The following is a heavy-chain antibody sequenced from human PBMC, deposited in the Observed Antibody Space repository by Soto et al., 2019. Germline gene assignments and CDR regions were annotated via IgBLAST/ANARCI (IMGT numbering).Heavy chain of an antibody. CDR2: INPSGGST. CDR1: GYTFTSYY. D-gene: IGHD4-4*01. Sequence: ASVKVSCKASGYTFTSYYMHWVRQAPGQGLEWMGIINPSGGSTSYAQKFQGRVPMTRDTSTSTVYMELSSLRSEDTAVYYCARDLTVTMLVYYYGMDVWGQGTTVTVSS. CDR3: ARDLTVTMLVYYYGMDV. V-gene: IGHV1-46*01. J-gene: IGHJ6*02.